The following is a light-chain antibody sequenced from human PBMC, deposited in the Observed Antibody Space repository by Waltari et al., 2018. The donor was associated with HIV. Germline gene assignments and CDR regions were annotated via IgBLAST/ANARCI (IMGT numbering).Light chain of an antibody. J-gene: IGLJ2*01. CDR2: QDS. Sequence: SYELTQPPSVSVSPGRTASITCSGDELGDKYACWYRQKPGQSPVLVIYQDSKRPSGIPERFSGSTSGNTATLTITGTQAMDEADYYCQAWDSSTVVFGGGTKLSVL. CDR3: QAWDSSTVV. CDR1: ELGDKY. V-gene: IGLV3-1*01.